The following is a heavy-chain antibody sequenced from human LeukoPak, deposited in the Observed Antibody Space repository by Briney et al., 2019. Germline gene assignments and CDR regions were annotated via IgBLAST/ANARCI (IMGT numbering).Heavy chain of an antibody. CDR1: GFTSTSSA. J-gene: IGHJ3*02. CDR3: AARSSSTWYAFDI. Sequence: GTSVKVSCKASGFTSTSSAVQWVRQARGQRLEWIGWIVVGSGNTNYAQKFQERVTITRDMSTSTAYMELSSLRSEDTAVYYCAARSSSTWYAFDIWGQGTMVTVSS. CDR2: IVVGSGNT. V-gene: IGHV1-58*01. D-gene: IGHD6-13*01.